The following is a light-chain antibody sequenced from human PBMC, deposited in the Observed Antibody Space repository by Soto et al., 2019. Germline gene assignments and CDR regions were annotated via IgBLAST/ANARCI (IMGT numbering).Light chain of an antibody. V-gene: IGKV3-15*01. CDR1: QSVSSN. CDR3: QQYNNWPPIT. CDR2: GAS. Sequence: EIVMTQSPATLSVSPGETATLSCRASQSVSSNLAWYQQKPGQAPRLLIYGASTRATDIPARFSGSGSGTEFTLTISTLQSEDFEVYYCQQYNNWPPITFGQGTRLEIK. J-gene: IGKJ5*01.